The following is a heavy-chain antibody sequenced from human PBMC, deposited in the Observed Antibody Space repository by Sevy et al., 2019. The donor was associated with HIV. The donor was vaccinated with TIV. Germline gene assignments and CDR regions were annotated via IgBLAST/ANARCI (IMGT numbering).Heavy chain of an antibody. CDR2: IIPIFTTT. CDR3: AREPGIALAGLNYYFDY. V-gene: IGHV1-69*13. J-gene: IGHJ4*02. CDR1: GGTFSTDA. D-gene: IGHD6-19*01. Sequence: ASVNVSCKASGGTFSTDALSWVRQAPGQRLEWMGRIIPIFTTTKYSQKFQGRVTIIADASTSTAYMELSSLISEDTAVYYCAREPGIALAGLNYYFDYWGQGTLVTVSS.